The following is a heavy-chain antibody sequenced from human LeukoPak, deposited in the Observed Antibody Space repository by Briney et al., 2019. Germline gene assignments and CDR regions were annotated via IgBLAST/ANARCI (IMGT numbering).Heavy chain of an antibody. Sequence: PGRSLRLFCAASGIIFSSYSMSWVRHAPGKGLEWVSALSGGGVSTYYADSVKGRFTISRENSKNTLYLQMNSLIGEDTAVYYCARRGSSWYFDYWGQGTLVTVSS. D-gene: IGHD6-13*01. J-gene: IGHJ4*02. CDR1: GIIFSSYS. V-gene: IGHV3-23*01. CDR3: ARRGSSWYFDY. CDR2: LSGGGVST.